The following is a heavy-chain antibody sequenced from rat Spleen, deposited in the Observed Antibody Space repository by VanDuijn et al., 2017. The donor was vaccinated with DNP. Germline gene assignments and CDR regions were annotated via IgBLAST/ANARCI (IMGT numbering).Heavy chain of an antibody. CDR3: ARRYYGSYFDY. J-gene: IGHJ2*01. D-gene: IGHD1-6*01. CDR2: ITSSGSDT. CDR1: GFTFNNYW. Sequence: EVQLVESGGDLVQPGRSLKLSCVASGFTFNNYWMTWIRQVPGKGLEWFASITSSGSDTYYPDSVKGRFTISRDNAESTLYLQMNSLRSEDMATYYCARRYYGSYFDYWGQGVMVTVSS. V-gene: IGHV5-31*01.